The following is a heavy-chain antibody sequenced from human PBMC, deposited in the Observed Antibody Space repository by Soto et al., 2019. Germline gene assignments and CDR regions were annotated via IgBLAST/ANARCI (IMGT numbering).Heavy chain of an antibody. CDR1: GGSISSGGYS. CDR3: ARDDPKYYDSSGYHLGY. V-gene: IGHV4-30-2*01. J-gene: IGHJ4*02. D-gene: IGHD3-22*01. CDR2: IYHSGST. Sequence: SETLSLTCAVSGGSISSGGYSWSWIRQPPGKGLEWIGYIYHSGSTYYNPSLKSRVTISVDRSKNQFSLKLSSVTAADTAVYYCARDDPKYYDSSGYHLGYWGQGTLVTVSS.